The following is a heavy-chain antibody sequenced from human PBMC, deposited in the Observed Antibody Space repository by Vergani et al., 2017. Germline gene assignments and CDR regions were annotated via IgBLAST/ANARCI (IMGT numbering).Heavy chain of an antibody. CDR1: GFTFSSND. D-gene: IGHD1-1*01. V-gene: IGHV3-13*01. CDR2: IGVDGDR. CDR3: AKEFCGTGNCYGWNHLEV. Sequence: EVQLVESGGGLVQPGGSLRLSCAGSGFTFSSNDFHWVRQTAGKGLEWVSSIGVDGDRYYSDSVKGRFTISRDNGQSYLYLDMDNLRVEDTAVYFCAKEFCGTGNCYGWNHLEVWGEGTSVTVSS. J-gene: IGHJ6*04.